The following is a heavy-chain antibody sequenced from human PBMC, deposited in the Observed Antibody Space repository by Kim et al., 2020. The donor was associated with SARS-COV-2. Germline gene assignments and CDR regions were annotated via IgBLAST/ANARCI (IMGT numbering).Heavy chain of an antibody. D-gene: IGHD3-10*01. CDR3: ARAGRGGFDY. Sequence: STSYAQKFQGRVTMTRDTSTSTVYMELSSLRSEDTAVYYCARAGRGGFDYWGQGTLVTVSS. V-gene: IGHV1-46*01. CDR2: ST. J-gene: IGHJ4*02.